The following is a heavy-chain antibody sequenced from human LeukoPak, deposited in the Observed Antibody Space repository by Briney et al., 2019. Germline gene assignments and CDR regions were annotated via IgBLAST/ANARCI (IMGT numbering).Heavy chain of an antibody. Sequence: SETLSLTCTVSGDSISSYYWSWIRQPPGKGLEWIGYIYYSGSTNYNPSLKSRVTISVDTSKNQFSLKLSSVTAADTAVYYCAREFGNCSGGSCYSYDYWGQGTLVTVSS. CDR3: AREFGNCSGGSCYSYDY. J-gene: IGHJ4*02. CDR2: IYYSGST. V-gene: IGHV4-59*01. CDR1: GDSISSYY. D-gene: IGHD2-15*01.